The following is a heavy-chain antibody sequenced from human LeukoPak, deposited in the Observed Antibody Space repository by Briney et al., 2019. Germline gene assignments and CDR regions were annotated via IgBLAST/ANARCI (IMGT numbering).Heavy chain of an antibody. CDR1: GFTFSSYA. J-gene: IGHJ4*02. Sequence: GGSLRLSCAASGFTFSSYAMHWVRQAPGKGLEYVSAISSNGGSTYYANSVKGRFTISRDNSKNTLYLQMGSLRAEDMAVYYCASGRSYTRFDYWGQRTLVTVSS. V-gene: IGHV3-64*01. CDR3: ASGRSYTRFDY. CDR2: ISSNGGST. D-gene: IGHD1-26*01.